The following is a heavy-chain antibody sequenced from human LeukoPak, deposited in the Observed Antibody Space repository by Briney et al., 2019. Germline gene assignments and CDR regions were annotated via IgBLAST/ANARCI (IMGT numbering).Heavy chain of an antibody. V-gene: IGHV4-38-2*01. J-gene: IGHJ5*02. Sequence: SETLSLTCSVSGYSISSGPYWGWIRQPPGQGLEWIASIYLGGTTYYTPSLKSRVTISVDTSKNQFSLKLSSVTAADTAVYYCARHGDYFPNWFDPWGQGTLVTVSS. CDR1: GYSISSGPY. CDR3: ARHGDYFPNWFDP. CDR2: IYLGGTT. D-gene: IGHD4-17*01.